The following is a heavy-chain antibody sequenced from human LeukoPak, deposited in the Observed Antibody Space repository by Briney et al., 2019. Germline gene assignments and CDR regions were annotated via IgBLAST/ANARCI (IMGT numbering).Heavy chain of an antibody. CDR3: ARPTNSSGLLDY. J-gene: IGHJ4*02. D-gene: IGHD6-19*01. CDR2: ISSTSDTR. V-gene: IGHV3-48*02. Sequence: GGSLRLSCAASGFTLRSYSMNWVRQSPGKGLESISYISSTSDTRYYADSVKGRFTISRDNAKNSLYLQMNSLRDEDTAVYYCARPTNSSGLLDYWGQGTLVTVSS. CDR1: GFTLRSYS.